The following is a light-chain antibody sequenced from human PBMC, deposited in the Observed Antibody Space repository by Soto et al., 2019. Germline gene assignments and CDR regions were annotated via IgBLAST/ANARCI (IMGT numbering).Light chain of an antibody. Sequence: EIVMTQSPATLSVSPGQRATLSCRASHSISSNLAWYQQKPGQAPRLLIYGASTRATGFPARFSGSGSGTELTLTINSLQSEDFAVYYCQQYNNWPPWTFGQGTRVEVK. V-gene: IGKV3-15*01. CDR1: HSISSN. CDR2: GAS. CDR3: QQYNNWPPWT. J-gene: IGKJ1*01.